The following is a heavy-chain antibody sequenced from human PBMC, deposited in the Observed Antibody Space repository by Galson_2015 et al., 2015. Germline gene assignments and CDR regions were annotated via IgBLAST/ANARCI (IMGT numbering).Heavy chain of an antibody. V-gene: IGHV4-39*07. Sequence: SETLSLTCTVSGGSISSSSYYWGWIRQPPGKGLEWIGSIYYSGSTYYNPSLKSRVTISVDTSKNQFSLKLSSVTAADTAVYYCAYAPRSSSWSLDYWGQGTLVTVSS. CDR3: AYAPRSSSWSLDY. CDR1: GGSISSSSYY. J-gene: IGHJ4*02. CDR2: IYYSGST. D-gene: IGHD6-13*01.